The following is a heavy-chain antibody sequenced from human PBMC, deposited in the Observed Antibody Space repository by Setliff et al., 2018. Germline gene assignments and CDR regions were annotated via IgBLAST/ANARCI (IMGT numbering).Heavy chain of an antibody. CDR1: GGYIRSFH. J-gene: IGHJ4*02. CDR3: ARSPSSGAYWNPRPFYSDY. V-gene: IGHV4-4*07. CDR2: ISPSGST. Sequence: SETLSLTCTVSGGYIRSFHWTWIRQPAGKGLEWIGHISPSGSTTYNPSVKSRVTISLDMSKNHFSLKLDSVTAADTALYYCARSPSSGAYWNPRPFYSDYWARGTLVTVSS. D-gene: IGHD1-26*01.